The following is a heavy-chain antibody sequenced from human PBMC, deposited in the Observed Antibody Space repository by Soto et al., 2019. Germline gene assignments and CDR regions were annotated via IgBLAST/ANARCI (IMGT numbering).Heavy chain of an antibody. Sequence: ASVKVSCKASGGTFSSYSISWVRQAPGQGLERVGGIIPIFGAANYAQKFQGRVTITADGFTNTAYMELSSLRSEDTAVYYCARGLSGDIVATVYYYGMDVWGQGTTVTVSS. CDR3: ARGLSGDIVATVYYYGMDV. J-gene: IGHJ6*02. D-gene: IGHD5-12*01. CDR1: GGTFSSYS. V-gene: IGHV1-69*13. CDR2: IIPIFGAA.